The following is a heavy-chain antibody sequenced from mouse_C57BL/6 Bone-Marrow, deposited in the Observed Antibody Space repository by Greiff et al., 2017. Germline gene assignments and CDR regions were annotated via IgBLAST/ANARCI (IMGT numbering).Heavy chain of an antibody. D-gene: IGHD1-1*01. CDR3: ASLYYYGSSYPPWFAY. CDR2: ISGGGGNT. CDR1: GLTFSSYT. V-gene: IGHV5-9*01. Sequence: DVQLVESGGGLVKPGGSLKFSCAASGLTFSSYTMSWVRQTPEKRLEWVATISGGGGNTYYPDSVKGRFTISRDNAKNTLYLQMSSLRSEDTALYYCASLYYYGSSYPPWFAYWGQGTLVTVSA. J-gene: IGHJ3*01.